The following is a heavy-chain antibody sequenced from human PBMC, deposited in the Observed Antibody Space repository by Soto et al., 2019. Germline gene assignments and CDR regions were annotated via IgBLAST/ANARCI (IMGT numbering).Heavy chain of an antibody. CDR1: GFTFSSYW. CDR2: IKQDGSEK. D-gene: IGHD3-3*01. Sequence: EVQLVESGGGLVQPGGSLRLSCAASGFTFSSYWMSWVRQAPGKGLEWVANIKQDGSEKFYVASVEGRFTISRDNAKTSLFLQMNSLRAEDTAVDYCARDRNVTIWGQGTLVTVSS. CDR3: ARDRNVTI. J-gene: IGHJ4*02. V-gene: IGHV3-7*01.